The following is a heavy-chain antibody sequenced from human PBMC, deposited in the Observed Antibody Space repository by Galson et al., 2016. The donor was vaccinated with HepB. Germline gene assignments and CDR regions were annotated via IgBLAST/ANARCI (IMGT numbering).Heavy chain of an antibody. Sequence: SLRLSCAASGFTFSSYAMSWVRQAPGKGLEWISGISDSGTSTYHADSVKGRFTISRDNSKNKLYLQMNSLRAEDTAIYYCGKNLKRASYYDYVWGTAINSWGQGALVTVSS. V-gene: IGHV3-23*01. CDR2: ISDSGTST. CDR1: GFTFSSYA. J-gene: IGHJ4*02. D-gene: IGHD3-16*01. CDR3: GKNLKRASYYDYVWGTAINS.